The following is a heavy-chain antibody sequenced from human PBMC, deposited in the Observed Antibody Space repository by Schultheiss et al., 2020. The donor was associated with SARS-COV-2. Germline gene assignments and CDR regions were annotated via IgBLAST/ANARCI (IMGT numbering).Heavy chain of an antibody. CDR2: IRSIAYGATT. Sequence: GGSLRLSCAVSGGSISSSNWWSWVRQAPGKGLEWVGFIRSIAYGATTEYAASVKGRFTISRDDSKSIAFLHINSLKTEDTAVYYCTRDPNDLAYFSPSLQEGYYFDYWGQGTLVTVSS. CDR1: GGSISSSNW. D-gene: IGHD1-1*01. V-gene: IGHV3-49*02. J-gene: IGHJ4*02. CDR3: TRDPNDLAYFSPSLQEGYYFDY.